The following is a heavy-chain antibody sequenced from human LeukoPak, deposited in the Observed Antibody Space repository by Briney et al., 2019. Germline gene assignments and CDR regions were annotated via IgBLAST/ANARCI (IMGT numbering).Heavy chain of an antibody. J-gene: IGHJ2*01. CDR1: GYTFTGYY. D-gene: IGHD2-21*02. CDR3: ARAPPTEGWDFDL. CDR2: INVNNGDT. Sequence: ASVKVSCKASGYTFTGYYMHWVRQAPGQGLEWMGWINVNNGDTRYAQKFQGRVTVTRDTSISTAYMEVSRLRSDDTAVYYCARAPPTEGWDFDLWGRGTLVTVSS. V-gene: IGHV1-2*02.